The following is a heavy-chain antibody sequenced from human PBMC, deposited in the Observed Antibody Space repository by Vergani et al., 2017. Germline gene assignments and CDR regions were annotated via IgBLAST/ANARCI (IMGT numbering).Heavy chain of an antibody. Sequence: QLQLQESGPGLVKPSGTLSLICTVSGGPVSSHSYYWGSIRPPPGKGLEWIGTVYYSGGTYYNPSLKGRVFISVDTSKNQFSLNLSSVTAADTATYYCARLDEDYYCGGFDSWGQGILVSVSS. CDR3: ARLDEDYYCGGFDS. CDR2: VYYSGGT. V-gene: IGHV4-39*01. D-gene: IGHD2-21*02. J-gene: IGHJ4*02. CDR1: GGPVSSHSYY.